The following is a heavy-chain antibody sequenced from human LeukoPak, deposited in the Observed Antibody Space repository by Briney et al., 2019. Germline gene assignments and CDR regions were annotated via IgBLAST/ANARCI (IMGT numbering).Heavy chain of an antibody. J-gene: IGHJ4*02. CDR3: ARLWSPWFGDSPTDY. D-gene: IGHD3-10*01. CDR2: IYTSGST. V-gene: IGHV4-4*07. Sequence: SETLSLTCTVSGGSISSYYWSWIRQPAGKGLEWIGRIYTSGSTNYNPSLKSRVTMSVDTSKNQFSLKLSSVTAADTAVYYCARLWSPWFGDSPTDYWGQGTLVTVSS. CDR1: GGSISSYY.